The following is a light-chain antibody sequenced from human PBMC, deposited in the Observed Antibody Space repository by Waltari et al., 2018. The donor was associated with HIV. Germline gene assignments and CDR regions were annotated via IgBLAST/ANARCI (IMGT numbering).Light chain of an antibody. CDR1: HSVFYRPNNKNY. J-gene: IGKJ1*01. CDR2: WAS. CDR3: QQYLSPPPT. Sequence: DVVMTQSPDSLAVSLGERATINCKSTHSVFYRPNNKNYIAWQQQRPGQAPKLLITWASARESGVSDRFSGSGSGTNFTLTITSLKTEDVAIYFCQQYLSPPPTFGQGTKVQIK. V-gene: IGKV4-1*01.